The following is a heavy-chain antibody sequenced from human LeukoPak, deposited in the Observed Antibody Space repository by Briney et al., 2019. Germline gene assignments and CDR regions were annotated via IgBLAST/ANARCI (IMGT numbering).Heavy chain of an antibody. V-gene: IGHV3-15*01. Sequence: GGSLRLSCAASGFTFSNAWMNWVRQAPGKGLEWVGRVKSTTDGCNTYYAAPVKGIFNISRHDSKNTLYLQMNTLKTEDTAVYYCATFGGADGLESFDPWGQGALVTVSS. D-gene: IGHD2-21*01. J-gene: IGHJ5*02. CDR3: ATFGGADGLESFDP. CDR2: VKSTTDGCNT. CDR1: GFTFSNAW.